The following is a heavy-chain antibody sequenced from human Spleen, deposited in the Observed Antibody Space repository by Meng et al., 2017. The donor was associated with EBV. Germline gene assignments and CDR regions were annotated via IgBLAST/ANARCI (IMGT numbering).Heavy chain of an antibody. D-gene: IGHD5-18*01. V-gene: IGHV4-59*01. Sequence: QLQLQEPRPGLVKPSETLSLTCTVSGGSIRSYYWSWIRQPPGKGLEWIGYINYLGGTNYNPSLKSRVTISVATSKNQLSLTLTSVTGADTAVYYCARATPGYSYGYTDSWGQGILVTVSS. CDR1: GGSIRSYY. J-gene: IGHJ4*02. CDR2: INYLGGT. CDR3: ARATPGYSYGYTDS.